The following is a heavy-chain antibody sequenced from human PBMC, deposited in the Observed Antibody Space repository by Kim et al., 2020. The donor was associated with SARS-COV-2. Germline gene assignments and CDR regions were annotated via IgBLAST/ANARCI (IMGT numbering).Heavy chain of an antibody. CDR3: AKDCRGSGSYYAYYYYYGVDV. CDR2: ISGSGGST. J-gene: IGHJ6*02. D-gene: IGHD1-26*01. Sequence: GGSLRLSCAASGFTFSSYAMSWVRQAPGKGLEWVSAISGSGGSTYYADSVKGRFTIYRDNSKNTLYLQMNSLRAEDTAVYYCAKDCRGSGSYYAYYYYYGVDVWGQGTTVTVSS. V-gene: IGHV3-23*01. CDR1: GFTFSSYA.